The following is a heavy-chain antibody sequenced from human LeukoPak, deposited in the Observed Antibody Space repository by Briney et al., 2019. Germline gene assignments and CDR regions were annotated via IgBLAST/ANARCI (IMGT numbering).Heavy chain of an antibody. CDR1: GFTFSSYA. CDR3: AKSGRDIVVVPAAMGY. D-gene: IGHD2-2*01. Sequence: GGSLRLFCAASGFTFSSYAMSWVRQAPGKGLEWVSAISGSGGSTYYADSVKGQFTISRDNSKNTLYLQMNSLRAEDTAVYYCAKSGRDIVVVPAAMGYWGQGTLVTVSS. J-gene: IGHJ4*02. V-gene: IGHV3-23*01. CDR2: ISGSGGST.